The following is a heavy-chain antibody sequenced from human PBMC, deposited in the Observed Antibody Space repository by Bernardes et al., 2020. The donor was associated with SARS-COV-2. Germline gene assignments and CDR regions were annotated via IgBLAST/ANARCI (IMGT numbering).Heavy chain of an antibody. Sequence: GGSLRLSCAASGFTFSSYWMHWVRQAPGKGLVWVSRINSAGSSTSYADSVKGRFTISRDNAKNTLYLQMNSLRAEDTAVYYCARENGIAARPDYYYYGMDVWGQGTTVTVSS. CDR1: GFTFSSYW. CDR2: INSAGSST. V-gene: IGHV3-74*01. D-gene: IGHD6-6*01. CDR3: ARENGIAARPDYYYYGMDV. J-gene: IGHJ6*02.